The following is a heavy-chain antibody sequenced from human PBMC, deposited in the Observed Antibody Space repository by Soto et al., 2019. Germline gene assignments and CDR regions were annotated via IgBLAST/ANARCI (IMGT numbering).Heavy chain of an antibody. CDR2: IIPIFGTA. Sequence: RASVKVSCKASGGTFSSYAISWVRQAPGQGLEWMGGIIPIFGTANYAQKFQGRVTITADESTSTAYMELSSLRSEDTAVYYCATHRDGYITLYYFDYWGQGTLVTVSS. J-gene: IGHJ4*02. D-gene: IGHD5-12*01. V-gene: IGHV1-69*13. CDR1: GGTFSSYA. CDR3: ATHRDGYITLYYFDY.